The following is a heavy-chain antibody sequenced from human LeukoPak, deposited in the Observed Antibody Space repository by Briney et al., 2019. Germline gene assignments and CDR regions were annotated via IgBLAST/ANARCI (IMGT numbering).Heavy chain of an antibody. V-gene: IGHV4-59*01. CDR1: GGSISRYY. CDR3: ARHGTTGTNLNWFDP. D-gene: IGHD1-1*01. J-gene: IGHJ5*02. Sequence: KPSETLSLTCSVSGGSISRYYWGWIRQPPGKGLEWIGYIYYSGTTNYNPSLKSRVTISVDTPKNQFSLKVSSVTAADTAVYYCARHGTTGTNLNWFDPWGQGTLVTVSS. CDR2: IYYSGTT.